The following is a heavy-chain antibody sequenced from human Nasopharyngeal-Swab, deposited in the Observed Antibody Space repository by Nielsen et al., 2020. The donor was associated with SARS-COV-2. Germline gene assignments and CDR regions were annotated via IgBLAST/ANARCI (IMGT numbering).Heavy chain of an antibody. CDR2: ISAYNGNT. CDR3: AIEVVSLGMDV. CDR1: GCTFNSYG. J-gene: IGHJ6*02. V-gene: IGHV1-18*01. D-gene: IGHD5/OR15-5a*01. Sequence: ASVKVSCKASGCTFNSYGISWVRKDTGQGLEWMGWISAYNGNTNYAQKLQGRVTMTTDTSTSTAYMELRSLRSDDTAVYYCAIEVVSLGMDVWGQGTTVTVSS.